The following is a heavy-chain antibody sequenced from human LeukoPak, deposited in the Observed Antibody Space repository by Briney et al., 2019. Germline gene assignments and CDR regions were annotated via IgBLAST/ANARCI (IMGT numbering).Heavy chain of an antibody. CDR3: AREAYCSGGSCYSGYFDS. J-gene: IGHJ4*02. CDR2: IYHSGST. Sequence: SETLSLTCTVSGGSISSYYWSWIRQPPGKGLEWIGSIYHSGSTYYNPSLKSRVTISVDTSKNQFSLKLTSVTAADAAVYYCAREAYCSGGSCYSGYFDSWGQGTLVTVSS. D-gene: IGHD2-15*01. CDR1: GGSISSYY. V-gene: IGHV4-38-2*02.